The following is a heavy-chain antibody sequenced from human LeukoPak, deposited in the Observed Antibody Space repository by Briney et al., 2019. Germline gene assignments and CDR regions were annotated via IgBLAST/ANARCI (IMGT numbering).Heavy chain of an antibody. D-gene: IGHD1-1*01. V-gene: IGHV3-48*04. J-gene: IGHJ4*02. CDR3: ARDPRTVRI. Sequence: GGSLRLSCAASGFTFSRHGMNWVRQAPGKGLEWVSGISPSGDILYYADSVKGRFTISRDNAKNSLYLQMNSLRAEDTAVYYCARDPRTVRIWGQGTLVTVSS. CDR2: ISPSGDIL. CDR1: GFTFSRHG.